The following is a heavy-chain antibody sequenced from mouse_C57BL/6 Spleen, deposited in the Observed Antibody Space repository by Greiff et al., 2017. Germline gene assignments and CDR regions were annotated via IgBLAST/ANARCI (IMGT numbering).Heavy chain of an antibody. V-gene: IGHV1-61*01. CDR3: ATKGIYYEYERYFDV. CDR1: GYTFTSYW. CDR2: IYPSDSAT. J-gene: IGHJ1*03. D-gene: IGHD2-4*01. Sequence: QVQLQQSGAELVRPGSSVKLSCKASGYTFTSYWMDWVQQRPGQGLEWIGNIYPSDSATHYNQKFKDKATLTVDKSSSTAYMQLSSLTYEDSAFYYCATKGIYYEYERYFDVWGTGTTVTVSS.